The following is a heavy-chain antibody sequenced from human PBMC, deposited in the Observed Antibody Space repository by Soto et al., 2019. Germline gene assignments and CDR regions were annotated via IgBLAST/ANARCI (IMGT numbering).Heavy chain of an antibody. D-gene: IGHD3-22*01. CDR1: GGSISSGDYY. J-gene: IGHJ5*02. CDR3: ARRDRSGFSYWLDT. CDR2: IYFSGTT. Sequence: SETLSLTCTVSGGSISSGDYYWSWIRQHPGKGLEWLGTIYFSGTTYYNPSLKSRVTISVDTSKSQFSLKLSSVTAADTAVYYCARRDRSGFSYWLDTWGQGTRVTASS. V-gene: IGHV4-31*03.